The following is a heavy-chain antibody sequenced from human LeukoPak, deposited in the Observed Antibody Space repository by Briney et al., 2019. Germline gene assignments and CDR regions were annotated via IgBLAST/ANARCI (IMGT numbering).Heavy chain of an antibody. J-gene: IGHJ4*02. CDR2: IKHDGSER. CDR3: ARDLGKGIAAEASDY. Sequence: PGGSLRLSCAASGLTFSSYWMSWVRQAPGKGREWVANIKHDGSERYYGNSVKGRFTISRDNAKNSLYLQMNSLRAEHTAVYYCARDLGKGIAAEASDYWGQGTLVTVSS. D-gene: IGHD6-13*01. V-gene: IGHV3-7*01. CDR1: GLTFSSYW.